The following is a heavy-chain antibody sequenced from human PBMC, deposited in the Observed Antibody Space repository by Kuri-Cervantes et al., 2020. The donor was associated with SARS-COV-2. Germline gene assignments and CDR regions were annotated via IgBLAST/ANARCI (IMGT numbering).Heavy chain of an antibody. D-gene: IGHD6-13*01. V-gene: IGHV4-4*07. CDR1: GGSISSYY. CDR3: ARERGIAAAGTNYFDY. J-gene: IGHJ4*02. CDR2: IYTSGST. Sequence: SETLSLTCTVSGGSISSYYWSWIRQPAGKGQEWNGCIYTSGSTNYNPSLRSRVTMSVDTSKNQFSLKLSSVTAADTAVYYCARERGIAAAGTNYFDYWGQGTLVTVSS.